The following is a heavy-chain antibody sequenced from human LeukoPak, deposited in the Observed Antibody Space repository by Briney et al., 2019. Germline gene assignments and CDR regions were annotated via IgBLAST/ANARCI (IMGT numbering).Heavy chain of an antibody. CDR1: GYTFTTYG. V-gene: IGHV1-18*01. D-gene: IGHD6-13*01. Sequence: GASVKVSCKSTGYTFTTYGITWVRQAPGQGLEWMGWISTDNGDTNYAQKLQGRVTMTTDTSTSTAYMELRSLRSDDTAVYYCARLVAPGTDYWGQGTLVTVSS. CDR2: ISTDNGDT. CDR3: ARLVAPGTDY. J-gene: IGHJ4*02.